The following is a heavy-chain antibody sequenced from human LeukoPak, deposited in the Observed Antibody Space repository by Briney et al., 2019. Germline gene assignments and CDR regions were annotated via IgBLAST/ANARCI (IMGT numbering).Heavy chain of an antibody. CDR2: IRNKANSYTT. CDR1: GFTFSDHY. J-gene: IGHJ6*02. Sequence: GGSLRLSCAASGFTFSDHYMDWVRQAPGKGLEWVGRIRNKANSYTTEYAASVNGRFTISRDDSKNSLYLQMNSLKTEDTAVYYCAREARLAAAGRDFFYYGMDVWGQGTTATVSS. CDR3: AREARLAAAGRDFFYYGMDV. D-gene: IGHD6-13*01. V-gene: IGHV3-72*01.